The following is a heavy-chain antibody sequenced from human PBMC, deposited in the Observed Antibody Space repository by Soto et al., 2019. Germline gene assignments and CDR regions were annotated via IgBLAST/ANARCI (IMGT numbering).Heavy chain of an antibody. CDR2: ISADNGNT. V-gene: IGHV1-18*04. Sequence: QVQLVQSGAEVKKPGASVKVSCKASGYTFSSYGIIWVRQAPGQGLEWMGWISADNGNTNYAQNLQGRVTMTTDRSTSPAYMELRSLRSDDTAVYYCARDRGEGITIFAVVYGYFDFWGQGTLVTVSS. CDR1: GYTFSSYG. J-gene: IGHJ4*02. D-gene: IGHD3-3*01. CDR3: ARDRGEGITIFAVVYGYFDF.